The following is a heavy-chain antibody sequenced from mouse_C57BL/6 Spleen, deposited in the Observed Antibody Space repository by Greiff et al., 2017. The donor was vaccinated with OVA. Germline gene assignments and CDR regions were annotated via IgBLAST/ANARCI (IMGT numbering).Heavy chain of an antibody. CDR1: GFTFNTYA. CDR3: VGGDGSSPYYYALDY. V-gene: IGHV10-3*01. Sequence: EVQLVESGGGLVQPKGSLKLSCAASGFTFNTYAMHWVRQAPGKGLEWVARIRSKSSNSATYSADSVKDRFTISRADSQSMLYLQMNNLKPEDTAMYYCVGGDGSSPYYYALDYWGQGTSVTVSS. D-gene: IGHD1-1*01. J-gene: IGHJ4*01. CDR2: IRSKSSNSAT.